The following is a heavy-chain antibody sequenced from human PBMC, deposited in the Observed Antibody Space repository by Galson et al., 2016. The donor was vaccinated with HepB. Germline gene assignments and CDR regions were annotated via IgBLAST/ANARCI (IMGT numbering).Heavy chain of an antibody. D-gene: IGHD6-19*01. CDR3: ARDSGWYGNYFNI. J-gene: IGHJ4*02. Sequence: SLRLSCAATGFTFRTYAMGWVRQAPGKGLQWVAGISRSGDKTSYAVSVKGRFTIRRDNSNNTLYLDMDNLRAEDTAIYFCARDSGWYGNYFNIWGRGVLVTVSS. CDR1: GFTFRTYA. V-gene: IGHV3-23*01. CDR2: ISRSGDKT.